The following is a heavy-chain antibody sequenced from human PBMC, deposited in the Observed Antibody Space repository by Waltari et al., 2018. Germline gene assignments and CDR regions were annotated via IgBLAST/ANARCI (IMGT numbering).Heavy chain of an antibody. V-gene: IGHV3-30*18. J-gene: IGHJ4*02. CDR1: GFIFGNCN. CDR2: ISHDGSNK. Sequence: QFQLVESGGGVVQPGRSLRLSCAASGFIFGNCNMHWVRQTPGQGLRWVAAISHDGSNKDYAASVKSRFTVSRDNSNNTLYLQINSLRADDTGIYFCVKYSGFDYFFDYWGQGTLVTVSS. CDR3: VKYSGFDYFFDY. D-gene: IGHD5-12*01.